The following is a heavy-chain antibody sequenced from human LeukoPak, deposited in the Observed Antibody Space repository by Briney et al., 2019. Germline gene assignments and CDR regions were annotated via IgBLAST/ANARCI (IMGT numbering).Heavy chain of an antibody. J-gene: IGHJ4*02. Sequence: GGSLRLSCAASGFTFSSFEMHWVRQAPGEWLEWVSYISIVDSITYSADSVKGRFTISRDNAKNSLYLQMNSLRAEDTAVYYCARAQEGSYYFDYWGQGTLVTVSS. CDR3: ARAQEGSYYFDY. CDR2: ISIVDSIT. V-gene: IGHV3-48*03. CDR1: GFTFSSFE.